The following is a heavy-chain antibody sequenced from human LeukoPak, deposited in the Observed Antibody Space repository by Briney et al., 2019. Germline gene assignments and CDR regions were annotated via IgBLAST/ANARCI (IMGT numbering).Heavy chain of an antibody. CDR2: IYYSGST. CDR3: ARGDIMITFGGVIVAYDY. D-gene: IGHD3-16*02. V-gene: IGHV4-61*08. Sequence: PSETLSLTCTVSGGSISSGDYYWSWIRQPPGKGLEWIEYIYYSGSTNYNPSLKSRVTISVDTSKNQFSLKLSSVTAADTAVYYCARGDIMITFGGVIVAYDYWGQGTLVTVSS. J-gene: IGHJ4*02. CDR1: GGSISSGDYY.